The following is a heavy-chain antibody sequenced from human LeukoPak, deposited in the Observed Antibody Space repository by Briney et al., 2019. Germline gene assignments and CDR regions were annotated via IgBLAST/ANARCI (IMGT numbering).Heavy chain of an antibody. D-gene: IGHD3-22*01. CDR2: ISGSGGST. CDR1: GFTFSSYA. CDR3: AKVSPVVVVITGAFDI. Sequence: GGSLRLSCAASGFTFSSYAMSWVRQAPGKRLEWVSAISGSGGSTYYADSVKGRFTISRDSSKNTLYLQMNSLRAEDTAVYYCAKVSPVVVVITGAFDIWGQGTMVTVSS. V-gene: IGHV3-23*01. J-gene: IGHJ3*02.